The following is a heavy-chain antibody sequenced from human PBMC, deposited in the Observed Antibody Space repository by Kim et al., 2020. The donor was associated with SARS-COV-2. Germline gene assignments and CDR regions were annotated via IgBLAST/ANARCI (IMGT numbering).Heavy chain of an antibody. V-gene: IGHV3-53*01. CDR1: GFTVSNSY. J-gene: IGHJ5*01. D-gene: IGHD2-15*01. Sequence: GGSLRLSCAASGFTVSNSYMSWVRQAPGKGLEWVAVIYSRGITYYADSVKGRFTISRDNSKNTLYLQMNSLRVEDTAVYYCARDLGCSGDNCRQKWSDSWGQGTLVTVSS. CDR2: IYSRGIT. CDR3: ARDLGCSGDNCRQKWSDS.